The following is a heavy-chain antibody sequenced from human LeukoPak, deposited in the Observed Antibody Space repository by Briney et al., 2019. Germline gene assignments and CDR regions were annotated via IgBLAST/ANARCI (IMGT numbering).Heavy chain of an antibody. Sequence: GGTLRLSCATSGFTFSNYWMSWVRQAPGKGLEWVANIKEDGSEKNYVDSVKGRFTISRDNAKNSLYLQMNSLRAEDTAIYYCARDWGAAGLWDYWGQGTLVTVSS. J-gene: IGHJ4*02. CDR3: ARDWGAAGLWDY. D-gene: IGHD6-13*01. V-gene: IGHV3-7*05. CDR1: GFTFSNYW. CDR2: IKEDGSEK.